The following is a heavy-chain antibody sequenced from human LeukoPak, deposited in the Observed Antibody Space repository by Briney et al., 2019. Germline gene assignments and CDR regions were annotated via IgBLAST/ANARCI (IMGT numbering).Heavy chain of an antibody. CDR3: AKTQGVVVISLSPPYFQH. CDR1: GYTFTGYY. J-gene: IGHJ1*01. V-gene: IGHV1-2*02. Sequence: ASVTVSCKASGYTFTGYYMHWVRQAPGQGLEWMGWINPNSGGTNYAQKFQGRVTMTRDTSISTAYMELSRLRSDDTAVYYCAKTQGVVVISLSPPYFQHWGQGTLVTVSS. CDR2: INPNSGGT. D-gene: IGHD3-22*01.